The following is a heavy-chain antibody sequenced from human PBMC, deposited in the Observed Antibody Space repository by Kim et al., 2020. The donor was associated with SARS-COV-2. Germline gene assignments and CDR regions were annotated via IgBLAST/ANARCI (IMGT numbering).Heavy chain of an antibody. D-gene: IGHD6-13*01. CDR1: GFTFSSYA. Sequence: GGSLRLSCAASGFTFSSYAMHWVRQAPGKGLEWVAVISYDGSNKYYADSVKGRFTISRDNSKNTLYLQMNSLRAEDTAVYYCARDLRGIAAAGMDYWGQGTLVTVSS. CDR3: ARDLRGIAAAGMDY. CDR2: ISYDGSNK. J-gene: IGHJ4*02. V-gene: IGHV3-30-3*01.